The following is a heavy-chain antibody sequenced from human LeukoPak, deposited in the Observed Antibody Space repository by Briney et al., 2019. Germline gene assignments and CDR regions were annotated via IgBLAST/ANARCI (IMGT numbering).Heavy chain of an antibody. D-gene: IGHD4-4*01. CDR2: IWYDGSNK. CDR3: ARDAYSNYVDY. CDR1: GFTFSSYG. V-gene: IGHV3-33*01. J-gene: IGHJ4*02. Sequence: GGSLRLSCAASGFTFSSYGMHWVRQAPGKGLEWVAVIWYDGSNKYYADSVKGRFTISRDNSKNTLYLQMNSLRAEDTAVYYCARDAYSNYVDYWGQGTLVTASS.